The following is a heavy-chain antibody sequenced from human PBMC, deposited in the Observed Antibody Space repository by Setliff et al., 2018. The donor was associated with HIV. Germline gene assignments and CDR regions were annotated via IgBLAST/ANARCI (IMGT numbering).Heavy chain of an antibody. J-gene: IGHJ4*02. CDR1: GFTFSDYY. D-gene: IGHD2-15*01. CDR3: AKGDARGGYHYFAY. Sequence: GGSLRLSCAASGFTFSDYYMSWIRQAPGKGLEWISYIATSGSPIYYAVSVEGRFTISRDNAKNTLYLQMNSLRAEDTAVYYCAKGDARGGYHYFAYWGQGTLVTVSS. CDR2: IATSGSPI. V-gene: IGHV3-11*04.